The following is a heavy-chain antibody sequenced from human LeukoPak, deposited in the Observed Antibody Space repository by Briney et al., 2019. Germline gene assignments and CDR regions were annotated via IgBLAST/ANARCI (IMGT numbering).Heavy chain of an antibody. V-gene: IGHV4-59*08. CDR3: VRRAVAENYFDN. CDR1: GGSISNYY. J-gene: IGHJ4*02. Sequence: SETLSLTCAVSGGSISNYYWSWIRQPPGKGLEYIGYVYSSGSTNYNPSLKSRVTISVDTAKNQFSLKVSSATAVDTAVYFCVRRAVAENYFDNWGQGILVTVSS. CDR2: VYSSGST. D-gene: IGHD6-19*01.